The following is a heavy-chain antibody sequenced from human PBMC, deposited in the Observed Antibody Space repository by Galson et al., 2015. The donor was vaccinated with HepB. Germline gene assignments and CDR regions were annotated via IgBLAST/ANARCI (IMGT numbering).Heavy chain of an antibody. Sequence: SLRLSCAASGFTFSSYGMHWVRQAPGKGLEWVAVIWYDGSNKYYADSVKGRFTISRDNSKNTLYLQMNSLRAEDTAVYYCARDWRGYCSGGSCYSAGLLFRRWGQGTLVTVSS. D-gene: IGHD2-15*01. J-gene: IGHJ4*02. CDR1: GFTFSSYG. V-gene: IGHV3-33*01. CDR3: ARDWRGYCSGGSCYSAGLLFRR. CDR2: IWYDGSNK.